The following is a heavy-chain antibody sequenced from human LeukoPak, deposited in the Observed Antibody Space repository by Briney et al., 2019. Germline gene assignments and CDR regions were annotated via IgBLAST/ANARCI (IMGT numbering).Heavy chain of an antibody. Sequence: SSETLSLTCAVYGGSFSGYYWSWIRQPPGQGLEWIGEINHSGSTNYNPSLKSRVTISVDTSKNQFSLKLSSVTAADTAAYYCASGYDYTTLDDWGQGTLVTVSS. V-gene: IGHV4-34*01. D-gene: IGHD5-12*01. CDR3: ASGYDYTTLDD. CDR2: INHSGST. CDR1: GGSFSGYY. J-gene: IGHJ4*02.